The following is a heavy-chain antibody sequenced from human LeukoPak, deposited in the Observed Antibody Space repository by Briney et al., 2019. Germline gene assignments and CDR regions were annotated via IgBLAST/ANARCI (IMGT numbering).Heavy chain of an antibody. J-gene: IGHJ4*02. D-gene: IGHD2-2*01. V-gene: IGHV1-2*02. CDR1: GYTFTGYY. Sequence: ASVKVSCKASGYTFTGYYMHWVRQAPGQGPEWMGWINCNSGGAKYAQKFQGRVTMTRDTSISTAYMKLSRLRSDDTAVYYCAKDQGKFQLLFAYYFDYWGQGTLVTVSS. CDR2: INCNSGGA. CDR3: AKDQGKFQLLFAYYFDY.